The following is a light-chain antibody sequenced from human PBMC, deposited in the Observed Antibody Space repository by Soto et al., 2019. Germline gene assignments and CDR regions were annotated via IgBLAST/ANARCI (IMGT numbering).Light chain of an antibody. CDR1: QGIRSV. V-gene: IGKV1-17*01. J-gene: IGKJ3*01. Sequence: DIQMTQSPSSLSASVGDRVTMTCRASQGIRSVLGWYQQKPGKAPKRLIHSASTLESGVPSRFSGSGSGTEFTLAISSLQPEDFAPYYCQQHDSYPFTFGPGTKVDIK. CDR3: QQHDSYPFT. CDR2: SAS.